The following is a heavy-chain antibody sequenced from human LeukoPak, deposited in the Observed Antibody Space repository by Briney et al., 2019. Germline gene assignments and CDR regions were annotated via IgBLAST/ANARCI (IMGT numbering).Heavy chain of an antibody. CDR1: GGSISSYY. CDR3: ARVDGYYYDSSTYYYFDY. Sequence: PSETLSLTCTVSGGSISSYYWSWIRQPPGKGLEWIGYIYYSGNTKYNPSLKSRVTISVEKSKNQFSLKLTSVTAADTAVYYCARVDGYYYDSSTYYYFDYWGQGTLVTVSS. J-gene: IGHJ4*02. CDR2: IYYSGNT. D-gene: IGHD3-22*01. V-gene: IGHV4-59*01.